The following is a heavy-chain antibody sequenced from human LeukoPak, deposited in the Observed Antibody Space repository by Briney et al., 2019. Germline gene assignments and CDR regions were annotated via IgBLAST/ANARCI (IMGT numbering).Heavy chain of an antibody. D-gene: IGHD6-19*01. J-gene: IGHJ4*02. CDR3: ASYAVAGAYYFGY. V-gene: IGHV1-18*01. Sequence: GASVKVSCKASGYTFTSYGISWVRQAPGQGLEWMGWISAYNGNTNYAQKLQGRVTITADESTSTAYMELSSLRSEDTAVYYCASYAVAGAYYFGYWGQGTLVTVSS. CDR2: ISAYNGNT. CDR1: GYTFTSYG.